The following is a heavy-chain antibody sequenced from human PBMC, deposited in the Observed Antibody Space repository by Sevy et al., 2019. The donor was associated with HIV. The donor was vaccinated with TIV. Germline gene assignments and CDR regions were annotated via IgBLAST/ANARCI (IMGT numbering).Heavy chain of an antibody. CDR1: EFTFSSYW. CDR2: INSDGSST. Sequence: GGSLRLSCAASEFTFSSYWMHWVRQAPGKGLVWVSRINSDGSSTSYADSVKGRFTISRDNAKNTLYLQMNSLRAEDTAVYYCARDPLGYCTNGVCYRSGFFDYWGQGTLVTVSS. J-gene: IGHJ4*02. D-gene: IGHD2-8*01. CDR3: ARDPLGYCTNGVCYRSGFFDY. V-gene: IGHV3-74*01.